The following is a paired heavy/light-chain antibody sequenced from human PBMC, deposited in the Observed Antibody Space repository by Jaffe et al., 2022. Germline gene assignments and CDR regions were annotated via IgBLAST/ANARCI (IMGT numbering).Heavy chain of an antibody. D-gene: IGHD5-12*01. Sequence: QVQLVQSGAEVKKPGSSVKVSCKASGGTFSSYAISWVRQAPGQGLEWMGGIIPIFGTANYAQKFQGRVTITTDESTSTAYMELSSLRSEDTAVYYCASQAWGDGYNFNYYYYYMDVWGKGTTVTVSS. CDR3: ASQAWGDGYNFNYYYYYMDV. J-gene: IGHJ6*03. CDR2: IIPIFGTA. CDR1: GGTFSSYA. V-gene: IGHV1-69*05.
Light chain of an antibody. CDR3: QQYYSTPALT. J-gene: IGKJ4*01. V-gene: IGKV4-1*01. CDR2: WAS. CDR1: QSVLYSSNNKNY. Sequence: DIVMTQSPDSLAVSLGERATINCKSSQSVLYSSNNKNYLAWYQQKPGQPPKLLIYWASTRESGVPDRFSGSGSGTDFTLTISSLQAEDVAVYYCQQYYSTPALTFGGGTKVEIK.